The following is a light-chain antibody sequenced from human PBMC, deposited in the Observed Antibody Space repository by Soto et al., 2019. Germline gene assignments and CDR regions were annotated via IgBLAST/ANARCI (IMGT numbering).Light chain of an antibody. CDR3: QQYGSSSWT. CDR2: GAS. V-gene: IGKV3-20*01. J-gene: IGKJ1*01. Sequence: EIVLTQSPGTLSLSPGERATLSCRASQSVSSSYLAWYQQKPGQAPRLLIYGASSRATGIPSRFSGSGSGTDFTLTISRLEPEDVAVYYCQQYGSSSWTSGQGTKVEIK. CDR1: QSVSSSY.